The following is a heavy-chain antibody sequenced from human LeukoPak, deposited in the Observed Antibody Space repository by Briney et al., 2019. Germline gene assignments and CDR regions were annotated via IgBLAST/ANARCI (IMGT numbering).Heavy chain of an antibody. V-gene: IGHV4-39*07. J-gene: IGHJ3*02. D-gene: IGHD5-12*01. CDR1: GGSNSGSSYY. CDR2: IYYSGST. Sequence: KPSETLSLACAVSGGSNSGSSYYWGWIRQPPGKGLEWIGSIYYSGSTYYNPSLKSRVTISVDTSKNQFSLKLSSVTAADTAVYYCARDRGDAFDIWGQGTMVTVSS. CDR3: ARDRGDAFDI.